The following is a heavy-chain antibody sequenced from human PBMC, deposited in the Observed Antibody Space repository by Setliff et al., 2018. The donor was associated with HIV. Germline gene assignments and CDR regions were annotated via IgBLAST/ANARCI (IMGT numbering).Heavy chain of an antibody. V-gene: IGHV4-39*01. J-gene: IGHJ1*01. Sequence: NPSLTCNVSGGSISGSSYYWGWIRQPPGKGLEWIGSIYHSGSASHNPSLKSRITISVDTSKNQFSLKLRSVTAADTAVYYCASSRSLFGEEYFHHWGQGTLVTVSS. CDR2: IYHSGSA. D-gene: IGHD3-10*02. CDR3: ASSRSLFGEEYFHH. CDR1: GGSISGSSYY.